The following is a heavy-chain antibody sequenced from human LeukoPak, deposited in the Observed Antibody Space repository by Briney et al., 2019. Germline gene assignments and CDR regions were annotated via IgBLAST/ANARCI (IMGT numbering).Heavy chain of an antibody. CDR3: ARDDMTTDAFDI. Sequence: SQTLSLTCTVSGGSISSGDYYWSWIRQPPGKGLEWIGYIYYSGSTYYNPSLKSRVTISVDTSKNQCSLKLSSVTAADTAVYYCARDDMTTDAFDIWGQGTMVTVSS. V-gene: IGHV4-30-4*01. D-gene: IGHD4-11*01. J-gene: IGHJ3*02. CDR1: GGSISSGDYY. CDR2: IYYSGST.